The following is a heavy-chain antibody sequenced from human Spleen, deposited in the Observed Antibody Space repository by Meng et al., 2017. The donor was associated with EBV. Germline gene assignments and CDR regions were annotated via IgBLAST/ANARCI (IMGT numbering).Heavy chain of an antibody. CDR3: ARDLTTGTYLFDP. CDR1: GGSFNDYV. V-gene: IGHV1-69*01. D-gene: IGHD4-11*01. J-gene: IGHJ5*02. CDR2: IMPTFGAT. Sequence: QVQLVQSGADVKKPGSSVKVSCKASGGSFNDYVISWVRQAPGQGLEWMGGIMPTFGATDFAQTFQGRLTLTSDESTSTVYMELSSLRSDDTAVYFCARDLTTGTYLFDPWGQGTLVTVSS.